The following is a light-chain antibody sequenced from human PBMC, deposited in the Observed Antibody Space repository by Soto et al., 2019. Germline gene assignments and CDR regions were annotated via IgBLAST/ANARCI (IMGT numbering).Light chain of an antibody. Sequence: QSVLTQPPSVSGVPGQRVTISCTGSSPNIGAGYDVHWYQQLPGTAPKLLIYGNNNRPSGVPDRFSGSKSGTSASLAITGLQAEDEADYYCQSYDSSLSGSGVFGGGTKLTVL. V-gene: IGLV1-40*01. CDR3: QSYDSSLSGSGV. CDR2: GNN. CDR1: SPNIGAGYD. J-gene: IGLJ2*01.